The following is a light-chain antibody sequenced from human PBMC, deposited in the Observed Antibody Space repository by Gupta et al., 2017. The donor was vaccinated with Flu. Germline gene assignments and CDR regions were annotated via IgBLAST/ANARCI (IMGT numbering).Light chain of an antibody. J-gene: IGKJ3*01. Sequence: DIQMTQSPSPLSASVGDRVTITCQASQDISYYLNWYQQKPGKAPILLIYDASNLETGVPSRFSGSGSGTEFTLTISSLQPEDIATYYCQRSYNLPFFGPGTKVDIK. CDR1: QDISYY. CDR2: DAS. V-gene: IGKV1-33*01. CDR3: QRSYNLPF.